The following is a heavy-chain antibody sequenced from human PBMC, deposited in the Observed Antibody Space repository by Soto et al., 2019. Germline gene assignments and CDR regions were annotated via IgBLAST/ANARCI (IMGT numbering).Heavy chain of an antibody. CDR3: ARVVRSASMVRGVIRGRRFDY. Sequence: XGTLTLTGAVYGGSFSGYYWSGIRQPPGKGLEWIGEINHSGSTNYNPSLKSRVTISVDTSKNQFSLKLSSVTAADTAVYYCARVVRSASMVRGVIRGRRFDYWGQGTLVTVSS. CDR1: GGSFSGYY. J-gene: IGHJ4*02. V-gene: IGHV4-34*01. D-gene: IGHD3-10*01. CDR2: INHSGST.